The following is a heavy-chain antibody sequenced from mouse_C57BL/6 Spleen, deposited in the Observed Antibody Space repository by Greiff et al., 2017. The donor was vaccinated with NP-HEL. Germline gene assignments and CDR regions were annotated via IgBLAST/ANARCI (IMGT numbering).Heavy chain of an antibody. J-gene: IGHJ3*01. V-gene: IGHV1-26*01. CDR2: INPNNGGT. CDR3: ARDYGSSPFAY. Sequence: EVKVVESGPELVKPGASVKISCKASGYTFTDYYMNWVKQSHGKSLEWIGDINPNNGGTSYNQKFKGKATLTVDKSSSTAYMELRSLTSEDSAVYYCARDYGSSPFAYWGQGTLVTVSA. D-gene: IGHD1-1*01. CDR1: GYTFTDYY.